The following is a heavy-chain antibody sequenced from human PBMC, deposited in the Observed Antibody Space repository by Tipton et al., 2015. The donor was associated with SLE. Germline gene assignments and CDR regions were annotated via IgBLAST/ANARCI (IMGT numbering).Heavy chain of an antibody. D-gene: IGHD2-8*01. CDR2: MFYTGRS. V-gene: IGHV4-39*02. J-gene: IGHJ4*02. CDR3: AEGGAKGVLDY. Sequence: GLVKPSETLSLTCTVSGGSTGGSSSSWGWVRQPPGKGLEWIGTMFYTGRSDYNPSLESRVTFSIDTSKTHFSLRLISVTAADTAVYYCAEGGAKGVLDYWGQGTLVTVSS. CDR1: GGSTGGSSSS.